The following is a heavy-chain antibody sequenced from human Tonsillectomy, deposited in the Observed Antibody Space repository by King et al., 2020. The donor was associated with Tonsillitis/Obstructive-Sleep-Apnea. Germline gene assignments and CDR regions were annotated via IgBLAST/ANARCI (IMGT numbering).Heavy chain of an antibody. CDR3: ARHSPGPYYYYYMDV. J-gene: IGHJ6*03. CDR1: GYNFTNYW. V-gene: IGHV5-51*01. CDR2: IYPGDSDT. Sequence: VQLVHTGADVKKPGESLKISCKSSGYNFTNYWIGWVRQMPGKGLEWMGIIYPGDSDTISSPPFKGQVTISADKSLSTAYLQWGSLKASDTAMYYCARHSPGPYYYYYMDVWGKGTTVTVSS.